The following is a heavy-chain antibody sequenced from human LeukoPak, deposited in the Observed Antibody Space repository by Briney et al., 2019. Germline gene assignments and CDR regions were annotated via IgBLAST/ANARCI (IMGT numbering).Heavy chain of an antibody. V-gene: IGHV4-59*01. CDR1: GGSISSYY. CDR2: IYYGGST. Sequence: SETLSLTCTVSGGSISSYYWSWIRQPPGKGLEWIGYIYYGGSTNYNPSLKSRVTISVDTSKNQFSLKLSSVTAADTAVYYCARGQWLAHPSDYWGQGTLVTVSS. J-gene: IGHJ4*02. D-gene: IGHD6-19*01. CDR3: ARGQWLAHPSDY.